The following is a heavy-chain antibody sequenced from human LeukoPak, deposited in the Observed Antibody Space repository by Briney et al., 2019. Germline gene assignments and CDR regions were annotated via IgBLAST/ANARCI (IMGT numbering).Heavy chain of an antibody. D-gene: IGHD2/OR15-2a*01. V-gene: IGHV4-4*09. CDR1: GDSITNSW. J-gene: IGHJ4*02. Sequence: PSETLSLTCTVSGDSITNSWWRWVRQSPGKGLEWIGYIYATGTTNYNPSLMSRVTFSVNKSKNQFSLRLSSVTAADTAVYYCARQRRQSFSSPLYHFDYWGQGTLVTVSS. CDR2: IYATGTT. CDR3: ARQRRQSFSSPLYHFDY.